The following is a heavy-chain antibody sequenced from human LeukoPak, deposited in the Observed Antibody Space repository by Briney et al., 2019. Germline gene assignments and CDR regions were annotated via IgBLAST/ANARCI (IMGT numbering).Heavy chain of an antibody. V-gene: IGHV4-4*07. D-gene: IGHD3-3*01. Sequence: SETLSLTCTVSGGSISSYYWSWIRQPGGKGLEWIGRIYTSGSTNYNPSLKSRVTMSVDTSKNQFSLKLSSVTAADTAVYYCARTRTIFGGGYYYYYGMDVWGQGTTVTVSS. J-gene: IGHJ6*02. CDR1: GGSISSYY. CDR2: IYTSGST. CDR3: ARTRTIFGGGYYYYYGMDV.